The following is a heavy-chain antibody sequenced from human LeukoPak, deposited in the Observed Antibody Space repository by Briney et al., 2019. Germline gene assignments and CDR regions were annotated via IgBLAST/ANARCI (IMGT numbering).Heavy chain of an antibody. D-gene: IGHD6-19*01. CDR2: IYSGGST. Sequence: GGSLRLSCAASGFTVSSNYMSWVRQAPGKGLEWVSVIYSGGSTYYGDSVKARFTISRDISKNTLYLQMNSLRAEDTAVFYCARDHRLGAFDIWGQGTTVTVSP. CDR1: GFTVSSNY. CDR3: ARDHRLGAFDI. J-gene: IGHJ3*02. V-gene: IGHV3-66*01.